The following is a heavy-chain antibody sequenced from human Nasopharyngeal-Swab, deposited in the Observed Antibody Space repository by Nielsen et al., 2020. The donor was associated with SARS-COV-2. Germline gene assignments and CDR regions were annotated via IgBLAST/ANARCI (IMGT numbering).Heavy chain of an antibody. V-gene: IGHV1-69*13. CDR2: IIPIFGTA. Sequence: SVKVSCKASGGTFSSYAISWVRQAPRQGLEWMGGIIPIFGTANYAQKFQGRVTITADESTSTAYMELSSLRSEDTAVYYCARDAKAAADYFDYWGQGTLVTVS. J-gene: IGHJ4*02. CDR1: GGTFSSYA. D-gene: IGHD6-13*01. CDR3: ARDAKAAADYFDY.